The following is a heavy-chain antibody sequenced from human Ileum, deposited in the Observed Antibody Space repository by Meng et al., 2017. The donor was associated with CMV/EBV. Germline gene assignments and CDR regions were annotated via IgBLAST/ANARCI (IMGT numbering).Heavy chain of an antibody. J-gene: IGHJ4*02. CDR2: ISETGDNT. V-gene: IGHV3-23*01. CDR3: AKLTEWFEDC. Sequence: EMQLLESGGGLVQPGGSLRVSCEGSGFTFSDYAMTWVRQAPGKGLEWVSVISETGDNTYYADSVMGRFTVSRDNSKNTVHLHMNSLRVEDTGVYYCAKLTEWFEDCWGQGALVTVSS. D-gene: IGHD3-3*01. CDR1: GFTFSDYA.